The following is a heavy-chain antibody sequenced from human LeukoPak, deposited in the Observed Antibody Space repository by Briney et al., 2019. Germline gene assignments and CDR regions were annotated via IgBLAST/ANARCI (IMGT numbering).Heavy chain of an antibody. J-gene: IGHJ2*01. D-gene: IGHD3-10*01. Sequence: KPSETLSLTCTVSGGSISSYYWSWIRQPAGKGLEWIGRIYTSGSTNYNPSLKSRVTMSVDTSKNQFSVKLSSVTAADTAVYYCARVSYYYHQKGAWYFALWGRGTLVTVSS. V-gene: IGHV4-4*07. CDR3: ARVSYYYHQKGAWYFAL. CDR2: IYTSGST. CDR1: GGSISSYY.